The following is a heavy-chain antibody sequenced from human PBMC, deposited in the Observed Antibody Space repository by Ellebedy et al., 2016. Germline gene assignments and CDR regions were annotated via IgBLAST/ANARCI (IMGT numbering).Heavy chain of an antibody. D-gene: IGHD3-3*01. Sequence: SETLSLTCTVSGGSISSSSYYWGWIRQPPGKGLEWIGSIYYSGSTYYNPSLKSRVTISEDTSKNQFSLKLSSVTAADTAVHYCARRRAWSGYYPYYFDYWGQGTLVTVSS. CDR3: ARRRAWSGYYPYYFDY. CDR2: IYYSGST. J-gene: IGHJ4*02. CDR1: GGSISSSSYY. V-gene: IGHV4-39*01.